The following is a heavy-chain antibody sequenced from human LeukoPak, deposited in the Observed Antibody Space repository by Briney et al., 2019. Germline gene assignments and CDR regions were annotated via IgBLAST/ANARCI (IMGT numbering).Heavy chain of an antibody. CDR3: ARLSSLDAFDI. CDR2: IYYSGST. Sequence: SETLSLTCTVSGGSISSSSYFWGWIRQPPGRGLEWIGNIYYSGSTYYNPSLKSRVTISVDTSKSQFSLKLSSVTAADTAVYYCARLSSLDAFDIWGQGTMVTVSS. J-gene: IGHJ3*02. V-gene: IGHV4-39*01. CDR1: GGSISSSSYF.